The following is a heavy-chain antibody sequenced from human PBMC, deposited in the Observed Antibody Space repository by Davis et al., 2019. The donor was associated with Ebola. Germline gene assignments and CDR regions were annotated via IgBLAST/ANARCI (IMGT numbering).Heavy chain of an antibody. Sequence: ASVKVSCKASGYTFTSYGISWVRQAPGQGLEWMGIINPSGGSTSYAQKFQGRVTMTRDTSMSTVYMELSSLRSEDTAVYYCARGGIDDYILHYYYYGMDVWGQGTTVTVSS. D-gene: IGHD4-11*01. V-gene: IGHV1-46*01. CDR1: GYTFTSYG. CDR3: ARGGIDDYILHYYYYGMDV. CDR2: INPSGGST. J-gene: IGHJ6*02.